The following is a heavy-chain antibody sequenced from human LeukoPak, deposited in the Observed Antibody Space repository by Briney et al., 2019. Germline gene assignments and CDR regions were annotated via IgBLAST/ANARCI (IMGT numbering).Heavy chain of an antibody. CDR3: ATPPRYSSSWYYFDY. J-gene: IGHJ4*02. Sequence: SVKVSCKVSGYTLTELSMHWVRQAPGQGLEWMGGIIPIFGTANYAQKFQGRVTITADESTSTAYMELSSLRSEDTAVYYCATPPRYSSSWYYFDYWGQGTLVTVSS. D-gene: IGHD6-13*01. CDR1: GYTLTELS. V-gene: IGHV1-69*13. CDR2: IIPIFGTA.